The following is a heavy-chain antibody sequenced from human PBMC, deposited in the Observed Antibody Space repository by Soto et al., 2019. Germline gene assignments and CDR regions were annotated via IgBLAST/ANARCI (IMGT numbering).Heavy chain of an antibody. J-gene: IGHJ4*02. CDR1: GYTFTSYA. Sequence: QVQLVQSGAEVKKPGASVKVSCKASGYTFTSYAMHWVRQAPGQRLEWMGWINAGNGNTKYSQKFQGRVTITRDTSASTAYMELTSLRSEDTAVYYCARGPGGPDGPGDYWGQGTLVTVSS. D-gene: IGHD2-15*01. CDR2: INAGNGNT. CDR3: ARGPGGPDGPGDY. V-gene: IGHV1-3*01.